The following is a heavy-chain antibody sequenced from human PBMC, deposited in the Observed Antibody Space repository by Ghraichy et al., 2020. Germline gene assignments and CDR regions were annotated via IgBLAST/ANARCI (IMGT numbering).Heavy chain of an antibody. CDR2: ISSRSRYI. CDR3: ASLDIVLVLAGDYGLDV. Sequence: GGSLRLSCAASGFTFSSSSMNWVRQAPGKGLEWVSSISSRSRYIYYADSVKGRFTISRDNAKNSLYLQMNSLRDEDTAVYYCASLDIVLVLAGDYGLDVWGQGTTVIVSS. D-gene: IGHD2-2*03. CDR1: GFTFSSSS. V-gene: IGHV3-21*01. J-gene: IGHJ6*02.